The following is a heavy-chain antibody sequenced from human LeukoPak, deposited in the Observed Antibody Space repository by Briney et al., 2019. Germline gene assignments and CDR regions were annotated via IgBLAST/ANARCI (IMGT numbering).Heavy chain of an antibody. V-gene: IGHV5-51*01. CDR3: ARHLAVYCSGGSCYGPSPFDY. CDR1: GYSFTSYW. J-gene: IGHJ4*02. Sequence: GESLKLSCKGSGYSFTSYWIGWVRQMPGKGLERMGIIYPGDSDTRYSPSFQGQVTISADKSISTAYLQWSSLKASDTAMYYCARHLAVYCSGGSCYGPSPFDYWGQGTLVTVSS. CDR2: IYPGDSDT. D-gene: IGHD2-15*01.